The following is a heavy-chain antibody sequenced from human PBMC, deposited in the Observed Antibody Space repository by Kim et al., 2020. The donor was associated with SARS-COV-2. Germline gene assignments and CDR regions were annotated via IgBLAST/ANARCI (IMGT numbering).Heavy chain of an antibody. CDR1: GGSFSGYY. CDR2: INHSGST. Sequence: SETLSLTCAVYGGSFSGYYWSWIRQPPGKGLEWIGEINHSGSTNYNPSLKSRVTISVDTSKNQFSLKLSSVTAADTAVYYCARGPLRQWLVRGSSFDYWGQGTLVTVSS. J-gene: IGHJ4*02. D-gene: IGHD6-19*01. CDR3: ARGPLRQWLVRGSSFDY. V-gene: IGHV4-34*01.